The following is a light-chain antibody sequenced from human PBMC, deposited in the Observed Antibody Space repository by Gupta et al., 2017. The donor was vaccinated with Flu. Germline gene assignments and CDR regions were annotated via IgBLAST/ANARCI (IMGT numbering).Light chain of an antibody. V-gene: IGLV3-1*01. CDR3: QAWDSNTGV. CDR1: EVGDKI. J-gene: IGLJ3*02. Sequence: SYELTQPPSVSVSPGQTATIACSGDEVGDKIVSWYRQKSGRSPDLVIYHDDKRPAGIPERFSGSNSGNTATLTVSGAQAMDEADYYWQAWDSNTGVFGGGTKLTVL. CDR2: HDD.